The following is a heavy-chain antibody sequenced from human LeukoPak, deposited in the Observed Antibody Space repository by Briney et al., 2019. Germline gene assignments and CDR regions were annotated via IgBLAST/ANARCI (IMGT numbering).Heavy chain of an antibody. CDR2: IYHSGST. J-gene: IGHJ6*03. V-gene: IGHV4-38-2*02. Sequence: PSETLSLTCTVSGYSMSSGSYWGWIRQPPERGLEWIGSIYHSGSTYYNPSLKSRVTISVDTSKNQFSLKLSSVTAADTAVYYCAIAARPLLGYYYYYYMDVWGKGTTVTVSS. CDR1: GYSMSSGSY. CDR3: AIAARPLLGYYYYYYMDV. D-gene: IGHD6-6*01.